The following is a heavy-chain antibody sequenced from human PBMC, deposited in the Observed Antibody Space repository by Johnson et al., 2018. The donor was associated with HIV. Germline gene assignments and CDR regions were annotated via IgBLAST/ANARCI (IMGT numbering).Heavy chain of an antibody. CDR3: TTSYCGGDCYPSGGAFDI. V-gene: IGHV3-11*01. CDR1: GFSFSDYY. Sequence: QMQLVESGGGVVQPVGSLRLSCVVSGFSFSDYYMSWIRQYPEKGLEWVSYSSSSGTTIYSADSVTGSFTLSRDNAMNSLYLQMDSLRAEDTAVYYCTTSYCGGDCYPSGGAFDIWGQGTMVTVSS. J-gene: IGHJ3*02. D-gene: IGHD2-21*01. CDR2: SSSSGTTI.